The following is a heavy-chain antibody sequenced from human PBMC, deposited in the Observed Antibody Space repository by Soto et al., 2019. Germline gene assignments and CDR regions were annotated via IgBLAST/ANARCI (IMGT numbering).Heavy chain of an antibody. J-gene: IGHJ3*02. D-gene: IGHD3-22*01. CDR2: IYYSGST. CDR1: GGSFSGYY. V-gene: IGHV4-34*01. CDR3: ARRRITMIVVVYDAFDI. Sequence: PLETLSLTCAVYGGSFSGYYLTWIRRPPGTGLEWIGEIYYSGSTNYNPSLKSRVTISVDKSKNQFSLKLSSVTAADTAVYYCARRRITMIVVVYDAFDIWGQGTMVTVSS.